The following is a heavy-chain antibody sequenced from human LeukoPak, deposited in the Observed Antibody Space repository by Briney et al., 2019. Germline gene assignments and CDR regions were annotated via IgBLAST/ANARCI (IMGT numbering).Heavy chain of an antibody. Sequence: GRSLRLSCAASGFTFSSYGMHWVRQAPGKGLEWVAVISYDGSNKYYADSVKGRFTISRDNSKNTLYLQMNSLRAEDTAVYYCAKDRRRYCSSTSCYDFDYWGQGTLVTVSS. D-gene: IGHD2-2*01. CDR3: AKDRRRYCSSTSCYDFDY. CDR2: ISYDGSNK. J-gene: IGHJ4*02. CDR1: GFTFSSYG. V-gene: IGHV3-30*18.